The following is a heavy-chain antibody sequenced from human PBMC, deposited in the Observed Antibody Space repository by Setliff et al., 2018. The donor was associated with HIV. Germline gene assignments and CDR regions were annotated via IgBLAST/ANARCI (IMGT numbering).Heavy chain of an antibody. Sequence: SVKVSCKASGGTFSAYAVNWVRQAPGQGLEWMGRIIPIFGTANYAQKFQGRVTITADKSTSTAYMELSSLRSEDTAVYYCARNPQPTGTPDYYYYYYMDVWGKGTTVTVSS. CDR1: GGTFSAYA. CDR3: ARNPQPTGTPDYYYYYYMDV. D-gene: IGHD1-1*01. V-gene: IGHV1-69*06. CDR2: IIPIFGTA. J-gene: IGHJ6*03.